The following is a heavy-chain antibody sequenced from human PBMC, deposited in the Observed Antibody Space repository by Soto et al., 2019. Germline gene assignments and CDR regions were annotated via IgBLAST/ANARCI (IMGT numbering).Heavy chain of an antibody. D-gene: IGHD3-10*02. CDR2: IWYDGSNK. CDR3: ARDVRSRRYDL. V-gene: IGHV3-33*01. CDR1: GFTFRNYG. J-gene: IGHJ5*02. Sequence: QVQLVESGGGVVQPGRSLRLSCAASGFTFRNYGMHWVCQAPGKGLEWLAVIWYDGSNKYYADSVKGRFTISRDNSKNTLYLEMNSLRDEDTAVYYCARDVRSRRYDLWGQGTLVIVSS.